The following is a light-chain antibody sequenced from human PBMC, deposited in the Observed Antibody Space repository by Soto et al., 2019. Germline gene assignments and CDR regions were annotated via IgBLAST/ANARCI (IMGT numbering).Light chain of an antibody. V-gene: IGKV3-15*01. Sequence: EIVMTQSPATLSVSPGVRATLSCRTSQSVTSNLAWYQQKPGQAPRLLIYRASTRATGIPARFSGSGSGTEFTLTISSLQSEDFAVYYCQQYNNWPPLTFGGGTRVEIK. CDR3: QQYNNWPPLT. J-gene: IGKJ4*01. CDR2: RAS. CDR1: QSVTSN.